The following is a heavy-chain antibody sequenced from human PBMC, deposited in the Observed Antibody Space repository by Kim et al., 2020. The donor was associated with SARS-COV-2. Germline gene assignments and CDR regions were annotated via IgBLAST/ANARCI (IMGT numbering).Heavy chain of an antibody. CDR3: TTDSAIVVVPAAIDY. J-gene: IGHJ4*02. Sequence: PGKARFTISSDDSKNTLYLQMNSLKTEDTAVYYCTTDSAIVVVPAAIDYWGQGTLVTVSS. D-gene: IGHD2-2*01. V-gene: IGHV3-15*01.